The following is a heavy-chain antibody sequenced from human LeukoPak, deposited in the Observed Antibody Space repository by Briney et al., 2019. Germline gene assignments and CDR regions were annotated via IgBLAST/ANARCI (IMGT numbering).Heavy chain of an antibody. CDR2: INPSSGGT. CDR3: ARGEVEMATIGQGKFDY. D-gene: IGHD5-24*01. V-gene: IGHV1-2*02. CDR1: GYTFTGYY. Sequence: ASVKVSCKASGYTFTGYYMHWVRQAPGQGLEWMGWINPSSGGTNYAQKFQGRVTMTRDTSISTAYMELSRLRSDDTAVYYCARGEVEMATIGQGKFDYWGQGTLVTVSS. J-gene: IGHJ4*02.